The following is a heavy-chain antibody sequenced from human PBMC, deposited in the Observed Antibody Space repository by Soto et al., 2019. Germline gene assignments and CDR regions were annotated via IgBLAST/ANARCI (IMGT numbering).Heavy chain of an antibody. Sequence: PSQTLSLTCAITGDSVSSNSAGWSWVRQSASRGLEWLGRTYYRSKWYYEYAVSVRGRITINPDTSKNQYSLQLNSVTPEDTAVYLCARGEQYSGRIFDYWGQGTLVTVSS. D-gene: IGHD1-26*01. CDR2: TYYRSKWYY. V-gene: IGHV6-1*01. CDR3: ARGEQYSGRIFDY. J-gene: IGHJ4*01. CDR1: GDSVSSNSAG.